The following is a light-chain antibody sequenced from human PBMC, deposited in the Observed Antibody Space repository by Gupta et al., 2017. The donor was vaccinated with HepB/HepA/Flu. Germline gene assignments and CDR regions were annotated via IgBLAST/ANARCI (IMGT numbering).Light chain of an antibody. V-gene: IGLV1-44*01. CDR3: AAGDDSLNGKV. CDR2: NDH. CDR1: SSNVGSNI. J-gene: IGLJ3*02. Sequence: QSVLTQPPSASGTPGQRVTISCSGSSSNVGSNIVNWYQQLPGTAPKLLIYNDHQRPSGVPDRFSGSKSGTSASLAISGLQSEDEADYYCAAGDDSLNGKVFGGGTRLTVL.